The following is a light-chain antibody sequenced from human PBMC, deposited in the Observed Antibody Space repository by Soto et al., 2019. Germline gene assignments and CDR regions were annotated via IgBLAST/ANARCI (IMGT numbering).Light chain of an antibody. J-gene: IGKJ1*01. CDR2: GAS. CDR1: QSVSSN. CDR3: QQYNNWPRT. Sequence: EIGMTQSQATLSVSPGERATLSCRASQSVSSNLAWYQQKPGQAPRLLIYGASTRATGIPARFSGSGSGTEFTLTISSLQSEDFVVYYCQQYNNWPRTFGQGTKVAIK. V-gene: IGKV3-15*01.